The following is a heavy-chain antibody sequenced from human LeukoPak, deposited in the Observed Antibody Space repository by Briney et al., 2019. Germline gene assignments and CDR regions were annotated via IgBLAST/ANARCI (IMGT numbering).Heavy chain of an antibody. D-gene: IGHD3-16*01. Sequence: SETLSLTCAVSGGSISSNSYYWGWIRQPPGKGLEWIGSIYYSGSTYYNPSLKSRVTISVDTSKNHFSLKLSSVTAADTALYYCARRGRGNRDNWFDPWGQGTLVTVSS. CDR2: IYYSGST. CDR3: ARRGRGNRDNWFDP. CDR1: GGSISSNSYY. V-gene: IGHV4-39*07. J-gene: IGHJ5*02.